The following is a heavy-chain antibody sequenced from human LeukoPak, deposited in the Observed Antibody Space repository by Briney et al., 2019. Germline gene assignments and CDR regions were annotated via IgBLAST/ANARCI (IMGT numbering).Heavy chain of an antibody. CDR2: ISYDGSNK. CDR3: ARDSSMLRGPMVIYYFDF. V-gene: IGHV3-30*03. D-gene: IGHD3-10*01. J-gene: IGHJ4*02. Sequence: GGSLRLSCAASGFTFSSYGMHWVRQAPGKGLEWVAVISYDGSNKYYADSVKGRFTISRDNSKNTLYLQMNSLRAEDTAVYYCARDSSMLRGPMVIYYFDFWGQGTLVTVSS. CDR1: GFTFSSYG.